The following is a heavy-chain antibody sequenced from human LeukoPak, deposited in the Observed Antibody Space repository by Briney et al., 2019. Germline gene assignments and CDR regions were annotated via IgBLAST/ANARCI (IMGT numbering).Heavy chain of an antibody. Sequence: GGSLRLSCAASGFTFSSYAMSWVRQAPGKGLEWVSGISGSGVSTYYADSVRGRFTISRDNTKKTLHLQMNSLREEDTAVYYCASVWEFVVLQSLDVWGKGTTVTVSS. CDR3: ASVWEFVVLQSLDV. CDR1: GFTFSSYA. J-gene: IGHJ6*04. CDR2: ISGSGVST. D-gene: IGHD2-8*01. V-gene: IGHV3-23*01.